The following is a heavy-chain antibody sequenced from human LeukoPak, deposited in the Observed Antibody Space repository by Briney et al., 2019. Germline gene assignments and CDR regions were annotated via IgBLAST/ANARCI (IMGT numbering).Heavy chain of an antibody. CDR1: GYTFTSYG. J-gene: IGHJ3*02. D-gene: IGHD3-22*01. CDR2: ISAYNGNT. V-gene: IGHV1-18*01. Sequence: ASVKVSCKASGYTFTSYGISWVRQAPGQGLEWMGWISAYNGNTNYAQKLQGRVTMTTDTSTSTAYMELRSLRSDDTAVYYCARDSSGPPRRGRNAFDIWGQGTMVTVSS. CDR3: ARDSSGPPRRGRNAFDI.